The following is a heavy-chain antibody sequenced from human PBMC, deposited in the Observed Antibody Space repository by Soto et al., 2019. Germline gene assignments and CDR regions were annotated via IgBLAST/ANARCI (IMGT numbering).Heavy chain of an antibody. CDR1: GFTFSNYT. Sequence: EVQLVESGGGLVKPGGSLRLSCAASGFTFSNYTMEWVRQAPGKGLDWLSSISRSSTNIFYADSVKGRFTVSRDNANNALYLQINSLSAEDTAIYYCARDLKVAASNSYFYYGMDVWGQGTTVTVSS. D-gene: IGHD6-19*01. V-gene: IGHV3-21*01. CDR3: ARDLKVAASNSYFYYGMDV. J-gene: IGHJ6*02. CDR2: ISRSSTNI.